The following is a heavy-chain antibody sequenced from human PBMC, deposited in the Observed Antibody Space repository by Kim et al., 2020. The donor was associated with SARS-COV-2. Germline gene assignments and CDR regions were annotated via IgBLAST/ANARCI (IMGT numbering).Heavy chain of an antibody. Sequence: GSHNYNPSLKSRVTISVDTSKNQFSLKLSSVTAADTAVYYCATSYGNIDYWGQGTLVTVSS. CDR2: GSH. V-gene: IGHV4-59*01. CDR3: ATSYGNIDY. J-gene: IGHJ4*02. D-gene: IGHD1-26*01.